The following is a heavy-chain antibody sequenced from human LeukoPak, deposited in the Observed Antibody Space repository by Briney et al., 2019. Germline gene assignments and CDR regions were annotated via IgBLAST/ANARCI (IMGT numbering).Heavy chain of an antibody. Sequence: SETLSLTCTVSGGSISSYYWSWIRQPPGKGLEWIEYIYYSGSTNYNPSLKSRVTISVDTSKNQFSLKLSSVTAADTAVYYCARDRDSISYWYFDLWGRGTLVTVSS. CDR1: GGSISSYY. J-gene: IGHJ2*01. V-gene: IGHV4-59*01. CDR3: ARDRDSISYWYFDL. D-gene: IGHD3-9*01. CDR2: IYYSGST.